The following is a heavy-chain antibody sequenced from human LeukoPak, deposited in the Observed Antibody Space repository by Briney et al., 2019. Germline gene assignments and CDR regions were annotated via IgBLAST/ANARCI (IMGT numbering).Heavy chain of an antibody. CDR3: ARLGEGYCRSTSCIPPFDY. CDR1: GYTFTSYY. Sequence: ASVKVSCKASGYTFTSYYMHWVRQAPGQGLEWMGIINPSGGSTSYAQKFQGRVTMTRDTSTSTVYMELSSLRSEDTAVYYCARLGEGYCRSTSCIPPFDYWGQGTLVTVSS. D-gene: IGHD2-2*01. V-gene: IGHV1-46*03. CDR2: INPSGGST. J-gene: IGHJ4*02.